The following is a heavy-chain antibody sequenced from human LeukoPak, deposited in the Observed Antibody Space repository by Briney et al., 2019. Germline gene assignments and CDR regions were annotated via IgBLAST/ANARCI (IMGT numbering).Heavy chain of an antibody. J-gene: IGHJ4*02. CDR1: GFTFSSYA. Sequence: GRSLRLSCAASGFTFSSYAMHWVRQALGKGLEWVAVISYDGSNKYYADSVKGRFTISRGNSKNTLYLQMNSLRAEDTAVYYCARADKYSSSWYGDWGQGTLVTVSS. CDR2: ISYDGSNK. D-gene: IGHD6-13*01. CDR3: ARADKYSSSWYGD. V-gene: IGHV3-30-3*01.